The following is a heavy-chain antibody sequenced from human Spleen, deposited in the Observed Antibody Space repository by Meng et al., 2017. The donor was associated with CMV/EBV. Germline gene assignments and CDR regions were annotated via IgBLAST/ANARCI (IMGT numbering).Heavy chain of an antibody. CDR2: ISGSGGSM. J-gene: IGHJ6*02. D-gene: IGHD3-3*01. CDR3: ARDTRSYGNYYGMDV. CDR1: GFTFGSYS. V-gene: IGHV3-21*06. Sequence: GGSLRLSCAGSGFTFGSYSMNWVRQAPGKGLEGVSSISGSGGSMYYEDSVKGRFTISRDNAKNSLYLQLNSLRAEDTAVYYCARDTRSYGNYYGMDVWGQGTTVTVSS.